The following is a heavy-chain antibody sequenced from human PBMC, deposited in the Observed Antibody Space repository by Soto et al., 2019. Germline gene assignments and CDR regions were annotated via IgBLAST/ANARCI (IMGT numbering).Heavy chain of an antibody. Sequence: PGWSLRLSCAASGFTFISYSMNWVRQAPGKGLEWVSSISSSSSYIYYADSVKGRFTISRDNAKNSLYLQMNSLRAEDTAVYYCARDPITMVRGGDYYYYGMDVWGQGTTVTVSS. CDR1: GFTFISYS. CDR2: ISSSSSYI. J-gene: IGHJ6*02. V-gene: IGHV3-21*01. CDR3: ARDPITMVRGGDYYYYGMDV. D-gene: IGHD3-10*01.